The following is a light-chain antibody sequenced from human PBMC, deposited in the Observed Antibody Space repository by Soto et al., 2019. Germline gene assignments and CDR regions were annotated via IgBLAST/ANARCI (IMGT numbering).Light chain of an antibody. CDR3: QQYDRLPIT. V-gene: IGKV1-33*01. CDR2: DAA. Sequence: DIQMTQSPSSLSASVGDRVTITCQASQDVGNFLTWYQQKPGRAPVLLIYDAANLATGVPPRFSGSGSGRDFTLTISSLQPEDIAAYYCQQYDRLPITVGQGTRRDIK. J-gene: IGKJ5*01. CDR1: QDVGNF.